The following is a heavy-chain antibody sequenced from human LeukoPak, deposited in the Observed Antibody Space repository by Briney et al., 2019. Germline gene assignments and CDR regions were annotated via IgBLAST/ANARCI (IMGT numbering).Heavy chain of an antibody. CDR1: GYTFSGHY. V-gene: IGHV1-2*02. J-gene: IGHJ4*02. CDR3: ASCYYDSSGYYYFDY. Sequence: ASVKVSCKASGYTFSGHYMHWVRQAPGQGLEWMGWIKPSSGATNYAQKFRGRVTMTRDTSNSTSYMELSRLRSDDTALYYCASCYYDSSGYYYFDYWGQGTLVTVSS. CDR2: IKPSSGAT. D-gene: IGHD3-22*01.